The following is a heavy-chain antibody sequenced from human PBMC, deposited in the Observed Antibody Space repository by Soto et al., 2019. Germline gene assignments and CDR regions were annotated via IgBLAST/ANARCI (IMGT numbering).Heavy chain of an antibody. CDR2: INHSGST. J-gene: IGHJ4*02. Sequence: SETLSLTCAVYGGSFSGYYWSWIRQPPGKGLEWIGEINHSGSTNYNPSLKSRVTISVDTSKNQFSLKLSSVTAADTAVYYCAPSSGYYGYYFDYWGQGTLVTVSS. CDR1: GGSFSGYY. CDR3: APSSGYYGYYFDY. D-gene: IGHD3-22*01. V-gene: IGHV4-34*01.